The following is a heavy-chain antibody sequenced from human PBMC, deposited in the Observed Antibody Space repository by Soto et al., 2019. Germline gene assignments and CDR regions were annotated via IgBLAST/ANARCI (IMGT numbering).Heavy chain of an antibody. J-gene: IGHJ5*02. CDR2: ISYGGST. Sequence: ASETLSLTCTVSGVPVTRGTYYWSWIRQPPGKELEWIGYISYGGSTNHNPSLESRVTISVDISKNQFSLKLSSVTAADTAVYYCARGLAYCGGDCPWGQGALVTVSS. D-gene: IGHD2-21*02. CDR1: GVPVTRGTYY. CDR3: ARGLAYCGGDCP. V-gene: IGHV4-61*01.